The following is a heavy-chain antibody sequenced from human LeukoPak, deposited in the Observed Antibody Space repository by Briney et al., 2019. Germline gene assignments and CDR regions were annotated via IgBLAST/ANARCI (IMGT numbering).Heavy chain of an antibody. CDR1: GFTFSDYY. D-gene: IGHD1-20*01. CDR3: ARDWYNWNDGSAFDI. V-gene: IGHV3-11*04. CDR2: ISSSGSTI. J-gene: IGHJ3*02. Sequence: GGSLRLSCAASGFTFSDYYMSWIRQAPGKGLEGVSYISSSGSTIYYADSVKGRFTISRDNAKNSLYLQMNSLRAEDTAVYYCARDWYNWNDGSAFDIWGQGTMVTVSS.